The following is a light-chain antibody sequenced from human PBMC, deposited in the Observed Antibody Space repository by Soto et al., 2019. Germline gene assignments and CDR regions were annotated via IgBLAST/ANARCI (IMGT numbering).Light chain of an antibody. CDR3: QQSYSAPRT. CDR1: QSISSY. V-gene: IGKV1-39*01. J-gene: IGKJ1*01. CDR2: AAS. Sequence: DIQMTQYPSSLSASVGDRVTITCLASQSISSYLNWYQQKPGKAPKLLIYAASSLQSGVPSRFSGSGSGTDFTLTINSLQPEDFATYYCQQSYSAPRTFGQGTKVDI.